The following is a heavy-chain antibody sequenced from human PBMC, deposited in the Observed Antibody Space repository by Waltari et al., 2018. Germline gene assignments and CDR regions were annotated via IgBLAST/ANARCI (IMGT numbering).Heavy chain of an antibody. CDR2: INHSGST. Sequence: QVQLQQWGAGLLKPSETLSLTCAVYGGSFSGYYWSWIRQPPGKGLEWIGEINHSGSTNYNPSRKSRVTISVDTSKNQFSLKLSSVTAADTAVYYCARGRSYYDFWSGYYRGFFDYWGQGTLVTVSS. V-gene: IGHV4-34*01. CDR1: GGSFSGYY. D-gene: IGHD3-3*01. CDR3: ARGRSYYDFWSGYYRGFFDY. J-gene: IGHJ4*02.